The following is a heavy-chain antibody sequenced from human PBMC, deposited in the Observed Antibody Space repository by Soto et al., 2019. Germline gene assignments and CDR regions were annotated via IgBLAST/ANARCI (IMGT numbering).Heavy chain of an antibody. V-gene: IGHV3-13*01. J-gene: IGHJ5*02. D-gene: IGHD3-10*01. CDR1: GFTFSSYD. CDR3: ARDRGSHGSGSYCWFDP. Sequence: GGSLRLSCAASGFTFSSYDMHWVRQATGKGLEWVSAIGTAGDTYYPGSVKGRFTISRENATNSLYLQMNSLRAEDTAVYYCARDRGSHGSGSYCWFDPWGQGTLVTVSS. CDR2: IGTAGDT.